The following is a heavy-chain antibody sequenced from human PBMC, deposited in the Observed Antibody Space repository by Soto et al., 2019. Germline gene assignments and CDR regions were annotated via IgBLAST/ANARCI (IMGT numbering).Heavy chain of an antibody. CDR1: GGSISSGGYS. CDR3: ARAPYDILTGYYPNWFDP. V-gene: IGHV4-30-2*01. CDR2: IYHSGST. Sequence: SETLSLTCAVSGGSISSGGYSWSWIRQPPGKGLEWIGYIYHSGSTYYNPSLKSRVTISVDRSKNQFSLKLSSVTAADTAVYYCARAPYDILTGYYPNWFDPWGQGTLVTVS. J-gene: IGHJ5*02. D-gene: IGHD3-9*01.